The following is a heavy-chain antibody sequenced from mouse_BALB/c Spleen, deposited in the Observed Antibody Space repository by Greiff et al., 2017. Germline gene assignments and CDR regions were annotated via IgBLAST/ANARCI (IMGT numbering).Heavy chain of an antibody. Sequence: LVKTGASVKISCKASGYSFTGYYMHWVKQSHGKSLEWIGYISCYNGATSYNQKFKGKATFTVDTSSSTAYMQFNSLTSEDSAVYYCARGGTTVVAPFDYWGQGTTLTVSS. D-gene: IGHD1-1*01. CDR1: GYSFTGYY. V-gene: IGHV1S34*01. CDR3: ARGGTTVVAPFDY. J-gene: IGHJ2*01. CDR2: ISCYNGAT.